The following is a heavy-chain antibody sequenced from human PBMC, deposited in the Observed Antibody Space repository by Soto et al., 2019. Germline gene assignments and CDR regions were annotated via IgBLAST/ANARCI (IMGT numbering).Heavy chain of an antibody. Sequence: PGGSLRLSCAASGFTVSSNYMSWVRQAPGKGLEWVSVIYSGGSTYYADSVKGRFTISRDNSKNTLYLQMNSLRAEDTAVYYCAGNYDIVTGYGGYYYYYMDVWGKGTTVTVSS. J-gene: IGHJ6*03. V-gene: IGHV3-66*01. D-gene: IGHD3-9*01. CDR3: AGNYDIVTGYGGYYYYYMDV. CDR2: IYSGGST. CDR1: GFTVSSNY.